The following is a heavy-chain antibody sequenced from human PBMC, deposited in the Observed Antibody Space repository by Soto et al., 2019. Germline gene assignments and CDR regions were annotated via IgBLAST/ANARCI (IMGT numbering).Heavy chain of an antibody. V-gene: IGHV3-30-3*01. D-gene: IGHD4-4*01. CDR2: ISYDGSNK. CDR1: GFTFSSYA. Sequence: QVQLVESGGGVVQPGRSLRLSCAASGFTFSSYAMHWVRQAPGKGLEWVAVISYDGSNKYYADSVKGRFTISRDNSKNTLYLQMNSLRAEDTAVYYCARHTVTTSRGAYWGQGTLVTVSS. CDR3: ARHTVTTSRGAY. J-gene: IGHJ4*02.